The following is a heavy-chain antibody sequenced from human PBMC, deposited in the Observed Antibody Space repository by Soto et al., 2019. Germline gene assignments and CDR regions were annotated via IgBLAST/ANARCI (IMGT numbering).Heavy chain of an antibody. J-gene: IGHJ4*02. D-gene: IGHD6-13*01. CDR3: AHYSSTSSFDY. CDR2: IYWDDDK. V-gene: IGHV2-5*02. CDR1: GFSLSTSGMG. Sequence: QITLKESGPTLVKPTQTFTLACTFSGFSLSTSGMGVGWIRQPPGKALEWLALIYWDDDKRYSPSLKSRLTITTDTSKNQVVLKMTNMDPVDTATYYCAHYSSTSSFDYWGQGTLVTVSS.